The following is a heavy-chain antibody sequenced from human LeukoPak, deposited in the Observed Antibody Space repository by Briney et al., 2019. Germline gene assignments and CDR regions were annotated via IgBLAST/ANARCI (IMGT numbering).Heavy chain of an antibody. J-gene: IGHJ4*02. CDR1: GFNFGSYS. CDR2: ISADSATT. Sequence: GGSLRLSCAASGFNFGSYSMTWVRQAPGKGLEWVSVISADSATTFYADSVKGRFTIPRDNAKNTVFLQMSSLRAEDTALYYCARKSASGNYPLDYWGQGTLVTVSP. D-gene: IGHD3-10*01. V-gene: IGHV3-23*01. CDR3: ARKSASGNYPLDY.